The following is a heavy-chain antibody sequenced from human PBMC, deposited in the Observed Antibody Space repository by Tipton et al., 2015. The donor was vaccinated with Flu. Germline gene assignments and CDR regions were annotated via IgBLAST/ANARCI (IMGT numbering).Heavy chain of an antibody. D-gene: IGHD3-22*01. CDR1: GFSVSNKF. V-gene: IGHV3-53*01. Sequence: QLVQSGGGLIQPGGSLRLSCAASGFSVSNKFMSWVRQAPGKGLEWVSVIFGDGSTYYADSVRGRFTISRDDSKDTLYLQINSLRLEDTAVYYCTLDLYSRGKYYLDFWGQGTLVTVSS. CDR2: IFGDGST. J-gene: IGHJ4*02. CDR3: TLDLYSRGKYYLDF.